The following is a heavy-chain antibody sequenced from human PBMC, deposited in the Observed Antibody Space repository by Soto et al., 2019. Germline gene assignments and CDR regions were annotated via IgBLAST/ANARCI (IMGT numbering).Heavy chain of an antibody. CDR1: GFTFSSYS. J-gene: IGHJ6*02. V-gene: IGHV3-48*02. D-gene: IGHD6-13*01. CDR3: ARDGYSSSWPEGDYYYYGMDV. Sequence: EVQLVESGGGLVQPGGSLRLSCAASGFTFSSYSMNWVRQAPGKGLEWVSYISSSSSTIYYADSVKGRFTISRDNAKXXLXLXXNSLRDEDTAVYYCARDGYSSSWPEGDYYYYGMDVWGQGTTVTVSS. CDR2: ISSSSSTI.